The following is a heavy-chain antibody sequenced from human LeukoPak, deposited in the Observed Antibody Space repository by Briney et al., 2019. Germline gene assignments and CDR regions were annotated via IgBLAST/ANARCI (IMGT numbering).Heavy chain of an antibody. CDR2: IYYSGST. CDR1: GGSISSYY. V-gene: IGHV4-59*01. Sequence: PSETLSLTCTVSGGSISSYYWSWIRQPPGKGLEWMGYIYYSGSTNYNPSLKSRVTISVDTSKNQFSLKLSSVTAADTAVYYCARSRYSSGWYWGRWFDPWGQGTLVTVSS. D-gene: IGHD6-19*01. J-gene: IGHJ5*02. CDR3: ARSRYSSGWYWGRWFDP.